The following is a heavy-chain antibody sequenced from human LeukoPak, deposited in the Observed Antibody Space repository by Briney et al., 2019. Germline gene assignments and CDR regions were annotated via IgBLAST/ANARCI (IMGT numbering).Heavy chain of an antibody. CDR1: GGSISTDLYY. J-gene: IGHJ4*02. CDR3: ARQYYDNTGYYYFDY. V-gene: IGHV4-39*01. D-gene: IGHD3-22*01. Sequence: SETLSLTCTVSGGSISTDLYYWTWIRQPAGKGLEWIGSMYYSGSTYYNPSLKGRVTIPVDTSKNQFSLRLSSVTAADTAVYYCARQYYDNTGYYYFDYWGQGNLVTVSS. CDR2: MYYSGST.